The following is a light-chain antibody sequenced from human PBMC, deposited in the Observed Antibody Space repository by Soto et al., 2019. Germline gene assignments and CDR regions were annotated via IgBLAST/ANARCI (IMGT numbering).Light chain of an antibody. V-gene: IGLV2-14*01. CDR3: TSYTTSSTWV. Sequence: QSVLTQPASVSGSPGQSITISCTGTSSDFGTYNSVSWCQQHPGTAPKLIIYEVSNRPSGVSDRFSGSKSGNTASLTISGLQAEDEADYYCTSYTTSSTWVFGGGTKLTVL. J-gene: IGLJ3*02. CDR2: EVS. CDR1: SSDFGTYNS.